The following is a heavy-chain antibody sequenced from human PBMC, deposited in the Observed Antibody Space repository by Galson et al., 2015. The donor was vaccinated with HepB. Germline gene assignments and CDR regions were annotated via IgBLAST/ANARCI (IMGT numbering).Heavy chain of an antibody. CDR1: GFLFNNAW. D-gene: IGHD5-24*01. V-gene: IGHV3-15*01. CDR2: IKNKAHGETR. Sequence: SLRLSCAASGFLFNNAWMSWVRQAPGKGLEWVGRIKNKAHGETRDYAAPIKGRFTVSRDDSKNTLYLQMNSLTIEDTAVYYCATGEDGHSNWGQGTLVTVSS. J-gene: IGHJ4*02. CDR3: ATGEDGHSN.